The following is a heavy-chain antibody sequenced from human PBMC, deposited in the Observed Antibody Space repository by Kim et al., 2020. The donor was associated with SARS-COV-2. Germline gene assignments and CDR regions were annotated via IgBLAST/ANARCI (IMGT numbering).Heavy chain of an antibody. D-gene: IGHD3-22*01. CDR3: AKVSVASSGYYYERVDAFDI. J-gene: IGHJ3*02. CDR2: ISGDGGST. CDR1: GFTFDDYA. V-gene: IGHV3-43*02. Sequence: GGSLRLSCAASGFTFDDYAMHWVRQAPGKGLEWVSLISGDGGSTYYADSVKGRFTISRDNSKNSLYLQMNSLRTEDTALYYCAKVSVASSGYYYERVDAFDIWGQGTMVTVSS.